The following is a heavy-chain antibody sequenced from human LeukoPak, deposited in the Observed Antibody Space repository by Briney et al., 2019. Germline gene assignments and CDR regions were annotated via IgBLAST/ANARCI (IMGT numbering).Heavy chain of an antibody. J-gene: IGHJ4*02. V-gene: IGHV1-2*06. CDR1: GYTFTGYY. CDR2: INPNSGGT. CDR3: ARAQNYYDSSGYYDY. Sequence: ASVKVSRKASGYTFTGYYMHWVRQAPGQGLEWMGRINPNSGGTNYAQKFQGRVTMTRDTSISTAYMELSRLRSDDTAVYYCARAQNYYDSSGYYDYWGQGTLVTVSS. D-gene: IGHD3-22*01.